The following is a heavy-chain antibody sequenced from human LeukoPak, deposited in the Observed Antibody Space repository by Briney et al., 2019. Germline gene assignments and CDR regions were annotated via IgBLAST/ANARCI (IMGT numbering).Heavy chain of an antibody. J-gene: IGHJ3*02. Sequence: ASVKVSCKVSGYTLTELSMHWVRQAPGKGLEWMGGFDPEDGETIYAQKFQGRVTMTEDTSTDTAYMELSSLRSEDTAVYYCATRHPYYDSRETLFTGAFDIWGQGTMVTVSS. D-gene: IGHD3-22*01. V-gene: IGHV1-24*01. CDR1: GYTLTELS. CDR3: ATRHPYYDSRETLFTGAFDI. CDR2: FDPEDGET.